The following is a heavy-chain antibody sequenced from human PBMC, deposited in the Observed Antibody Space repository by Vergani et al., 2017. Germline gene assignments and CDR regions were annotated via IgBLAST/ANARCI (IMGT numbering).Heavy chain of an antibody. CDR2: ISSSSSYI. CDR3: AREPYRSRAFDP. D-gene: IGHD6-13*01. J-gene: IGHJ5*02. CDR1: GFTFSSYS. Sequence: EVQLVESGGGLVKPGGSLRLSCAASGFTFSSYSMNWVRQAPGKGLEWVSSISSSSSYIYYADSVKVRFTISRDNAKNSLYLQMNRLRAEDTAVYYCAREPYRSRAFDPWGQGTLVTVSS. V-gene: IGHV3-21*01.